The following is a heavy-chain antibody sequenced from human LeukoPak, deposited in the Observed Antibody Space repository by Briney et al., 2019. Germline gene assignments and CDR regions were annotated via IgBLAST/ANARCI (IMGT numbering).Heavy chain of an antibody. Sequence: ASVKVSCKASGYTFTSYGISWVRQAPGQGLEWMGWISAYNGNTNYAQKLQGRVTMTTDTSTSTAYMELRSLRSDDTAVYYCATGDPYYYDSSGSYYFDYWGQGTLVTVSS. D-gene: IGHD3-22*01. CDR3: ATGDPYYYDSSGSYYFDY. CDR2: ISAYNGNT. V-gene: IGHV1-18*01. J-gene: IGHJ4*02. CDR1: GYTFTSYG.